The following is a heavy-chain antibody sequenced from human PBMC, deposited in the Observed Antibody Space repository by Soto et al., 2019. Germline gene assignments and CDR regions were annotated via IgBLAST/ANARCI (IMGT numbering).Heavy chain of an antibody. CDR2: MNPNSGNT. CDR1: GYTFTSYD. Sequence: ASVKVSCRASGYTFTSYDINWVRQATGQGLEWMGWMNPNSGNTGYAQKFQGRVTMTRNTSISTAYMELSSLRSEDTAVYYCARRRPSITMVRGVIMDSYYYGMDVWGQGTTVTVS. J-gene: IGHJ6*02. D-gene: IGHD3-10*01. CDR3: ARRRPSITMVRGVIMDSYYYGMDV. V-gene: IGHV1-8*01.